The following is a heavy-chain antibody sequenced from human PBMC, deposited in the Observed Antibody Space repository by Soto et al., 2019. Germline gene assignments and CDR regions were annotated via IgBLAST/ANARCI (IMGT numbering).Heavy chain of an antibody. CDR3: ARDSRSGRIIEEDAYYHYHMDV. Sequence: GASGKVYCKASGYHFTTNTINLGRQAPGQRLEWMGWISPYNGNTNYAQKFQGRVSMTTDPSTSTAYMELRSLKFDDTAVYYCARDSRSGRIIEEDAYYHYHMDVSGQGTTVTVYS. CDR1: GYHFTTNT. J-gene: IGHJ6*03. CDR2: ISPYNGNT. D-gene: IGHD3-10*01. V-gene: IGHV1-18*01.